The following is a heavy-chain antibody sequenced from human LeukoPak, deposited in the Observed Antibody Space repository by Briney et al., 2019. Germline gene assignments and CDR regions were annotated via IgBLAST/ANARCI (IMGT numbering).Heavy chain of an antibody. CDR3: ARDPGEGIVVVVAAYYFDY. J-gene: IGHJ4*02. D-gene: IGHD2-15*01. CDR2: ISSSSSYI. V-gene: IGHV3-21*01. Sequence: PGGSLRLSCAASGFSFSSYSMNWVRQAPGKGLEWVSSISSSSSYIYYADSVKGRFTISRDNAKNSLYLQMNSLRAEDTAVYYCARDPGEGIVVVVAAYYFDYWGQGTLVTVSS. CDR1: GFSFSSYS.